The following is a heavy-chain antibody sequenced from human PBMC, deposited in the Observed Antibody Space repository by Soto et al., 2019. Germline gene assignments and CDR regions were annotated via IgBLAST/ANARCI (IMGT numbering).Heavy chain of an antibody. Sequence: QVQLQQWGAGLLKPSETLSLTCAVYGESFSGYYWTWIRQPPGTGLEWIGEINHSGSTNYNPSLKSRVTISVDTSKNQFSLKLTSVTAADTAVYYCARDKITGLFAYWGQGTLVTVSS. J-gene: IGHJ4*02. CDR2: INHSGST. CDR1: GESFSGYY. CDR3: ARDKITGLFAY. V-gene: IGHV4-34*01. D-gene: IGHD2-8*02.